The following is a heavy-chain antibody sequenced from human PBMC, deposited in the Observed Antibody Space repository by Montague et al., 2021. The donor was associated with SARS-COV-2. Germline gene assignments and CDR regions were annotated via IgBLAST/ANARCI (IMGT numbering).Heavy chain of an antibody. V-gene: IGHV4-39*07. CDR1: GGSISSSSYY. CDR2: IYYSGST. Sequence: SETLSLTCTVSGGSISSSSYYWGWIRQPPGKGLEWIGYIYYSGSTYYNPSLKSRVTISVDTSKNQFSLKLSSVTAADTAVYYCAGEIVVLTQACHYGMDVWGQGTTVTVSS. D-gene: IGHD3-22*01. J-gene: IGHJ6*02. CDR3: AGEIVVLTQACHYGMDV.